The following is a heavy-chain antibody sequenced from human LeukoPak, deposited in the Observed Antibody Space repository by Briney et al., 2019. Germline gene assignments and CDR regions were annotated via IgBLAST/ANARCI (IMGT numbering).Heavy chain of an antibody. Sequence: ASVKVSCKASGYTFTGYYMHWVRQAPGQGLEWMGWINPNSGGTNYAQKFQGRVTMTRDTSISTAYMELSRLRSDDTAVYYCARTPWPYYDFWSGYYEDYWGQGTLVTVSS. D-gene: IGHD3-3*01. J-gene: IGHJ4*02. CDR1: GYTFTGYY. V-gene: IGHV1-2*02. CDR2: INPNSGGT. CDR3: ARTPWPYYDFWSGYYEDY.